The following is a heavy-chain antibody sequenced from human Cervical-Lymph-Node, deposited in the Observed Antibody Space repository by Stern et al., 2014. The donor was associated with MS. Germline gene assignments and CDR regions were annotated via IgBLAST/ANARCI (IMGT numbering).Heavy chain of an antibody. CDR3: ARGSGDNWFGP. Sequence: VQLVQSGAEVKKPGSSVKVSRKSSGGISWVRQAPGQGLEWMGGVIPFVGTSNYAQKFQGRVIITADTSTNTTYLHLSRLTSADTAVYYCARGSGDNWFGPWGQGTLVTVSS. D-gene: IGHD3-10*01. J-gene: IGHJ5*02. CDR2: VIPFVGTS. V-gene: IGHV1-69*06. CDR1: GG.